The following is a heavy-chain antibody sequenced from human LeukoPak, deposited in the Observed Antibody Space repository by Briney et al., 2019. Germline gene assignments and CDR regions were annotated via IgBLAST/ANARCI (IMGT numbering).Heavy chain of an antibody. J-gene: IGHJ4*02. Sequence: GESLRLSCAASGFTFSSYSMNWVRQAPGKGLEWVSSIVNTGSYTYYADSVKGRFTISRDNAKSSLYLQMSSLRFEDTAVYYCASEGVVGGAAHFDYWGQGALVTVSS. D-gene: IGHD1-26*01. CDR2: IVNTGSYT. CDR3: ASEGVVGGAAHFDY. CDR1: GFTFSSYS. V-gene: IGHV3-21*01.